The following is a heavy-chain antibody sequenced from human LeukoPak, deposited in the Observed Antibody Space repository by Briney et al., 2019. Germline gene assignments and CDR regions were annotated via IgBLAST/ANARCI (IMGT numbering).Heavy chain of an antibody. CDR1: GYSISSGYY. CDR2: IHHTGST. J-gene: IGHJ4*02. CDR3: ARVTLLPTHIDH. D-gene: IGHD2-15*01. V-gene: IGHV4-38-2*02. Sequence: PSETLSLTCNVSGYSISSGYYWGWIRQPPGKGLECIGIIHHTGSTYYKSSLKSRVTISVDTSENQFSLKLSSVTAADTAVYFCARVTLLPTHIDHWGRGTLVTVSS.